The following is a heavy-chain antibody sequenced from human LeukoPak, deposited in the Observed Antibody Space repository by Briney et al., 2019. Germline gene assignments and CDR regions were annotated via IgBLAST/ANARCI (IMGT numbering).Heavy chain of an antibody. J-gene: IGHJ4*02. CDR3: TRSLMD. CDR2: INFDGSDT. Sequence: GRSLRLSCAASGITLSGYWMHSVRHAPGKGLDWVSRINFDGSDTSYADFVKGRFTISRDNAKNTLFLQMNSLRAEDTAVYYCTRSLMDWGQGIRVTVSS. D-gene: IGHD3-16*01. V-gene: IGHV3-74*01. CDR1: GITLSGYW.